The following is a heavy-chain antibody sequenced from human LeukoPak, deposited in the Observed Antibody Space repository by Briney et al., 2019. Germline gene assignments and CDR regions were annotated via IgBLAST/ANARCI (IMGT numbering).Heavy chain of an antibody. CDR2: ISGSSRST. D-gene: IGHD6-19*01. CDR3: AKGYSSGWFRPDAFDI. CDR1: GFTFHNNG. Sequence: GGSLRLSCAASGFTFHNNGMSWVRQAPGKGLEWVSAISGSSRSTYHAESVKGRFTISRDDSKNTLFLQMNSLRAEDTAVYYCAKGYSSGWFRPDAFDIWGQGTMVTVSS. J-gene: IGHJ3*02. V-gene: IGHV3-23*01.